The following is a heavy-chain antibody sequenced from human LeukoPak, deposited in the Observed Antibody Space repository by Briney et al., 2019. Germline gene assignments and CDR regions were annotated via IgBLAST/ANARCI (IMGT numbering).Heavy chain of an antibody. CDR2: INWNGGST. CDR1: GFTFDDYG. D-gene: IGHD1-26*01. Sequence: RPGGSLRLSCAASGFTFDDYGMSWVRQAPGKGLEWVSGINWNGGSTGYADSVNGRFTISRDNAKNSLYLQMNGLRAEDTALYYCARERSGSGSYHLDYWGQGTLVTVSS. J-gene: IGHJ4*02. CDR3: ARERSGSGSYHLDY. V-gene: IGHV3-20*04.